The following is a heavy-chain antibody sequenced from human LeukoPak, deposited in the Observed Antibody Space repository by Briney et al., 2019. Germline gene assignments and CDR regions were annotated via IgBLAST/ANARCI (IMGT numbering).Heavy chain of an antibody. CDR1: GFTFNNYG. Sequence: PGKSLRLSCAASGFTFNNYGMHWVRQAPGKGLEWVAVISYDGRNKHYPDSVKGRFTISRDISTDTLWLQMDSLRTEDTAVYYCARDSRNYYDSSGYLLDYWGQGTLVTVSS. CDR3: ARDSRNYYDSSGYLLDY. V-gene: IGHV3-30*03. D-gene: IGHD3-22*01. J-gene: IGHJ4*02. CDR2: ISYDGRNK.